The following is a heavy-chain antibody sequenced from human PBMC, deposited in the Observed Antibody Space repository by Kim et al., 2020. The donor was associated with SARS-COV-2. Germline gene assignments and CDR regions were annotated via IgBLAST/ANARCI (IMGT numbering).Heavy chain of an antibody. D-gene: IGHD5-12*01. V-gene: IGHV3-7*01. J-gene: IGHJ4*02. CDR2: LNQDGSDK. Sequence: GGSLRLSCAASGFTFSDYWMRWVRHSPGKGLEWVADLNQDGSDKHYMESVKGRFTISRDNAKNSLFLQMDSLRAEDAALYYCARGGRYSFDYWSQGTLVT. CDR1: GFTFSDYW. CDR3: ARGGRYSFDY.